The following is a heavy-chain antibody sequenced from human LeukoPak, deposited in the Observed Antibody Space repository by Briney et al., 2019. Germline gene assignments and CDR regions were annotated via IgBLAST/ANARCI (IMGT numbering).Heavy chain of an antibody. CDR2: INHSGST. J-gene: IGHJ6*04. CDR1: GGSFSGYY. V-gene: IGHV4-34*01. D-gene: IGHD3-9*01. CDR3: ARLTVLRYSLPRKDV. Sequence: SETLSLTCAVYGGSFSGYYWSWIRQPPGKGLEWIGEINHSGSTNYNPSLKSRVTISVDTSKNQFSLKLGSVTAADTAVYYCARLTVLRYSLPRKDVWGKGTTVTISS.